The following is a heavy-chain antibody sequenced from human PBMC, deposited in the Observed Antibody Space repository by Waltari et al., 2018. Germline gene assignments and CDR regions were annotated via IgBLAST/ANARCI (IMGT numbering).Heavy chain of an antibody. CDR3: ARLQGETTGWFDP. D-gene: IGHD1-1*01. Sequence: EMQLVESGGGLVQPGGSLRLSFTAYGFTFRNHAMFWVRQAPGKGLEYVSGISSNGVSTYYGNSVKGRFTISRDNSKNTVYLQMGSLRADDMAVYYCARLQGETTGWFDPWGQGTLVTVSS. J-gene: IGHJ5*02. CDR2: ISSNGVST. V-gene: IGHV3-64*01. CDR1: GFTFRNHA.